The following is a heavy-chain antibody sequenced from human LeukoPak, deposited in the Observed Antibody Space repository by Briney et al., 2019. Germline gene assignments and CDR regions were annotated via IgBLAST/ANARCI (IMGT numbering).Heavy chain of an antibody. CDR3: AREFLRFNWLDP. CDR2: IYTSGST. J-gene: IGHJ5*02. Sequence: SQTLSLTCTVSGGSINSGSYYWSWIRQPAGKGLEWIGRIYTSGSTNYNPSLKSRVTISVDTSKNQFSLKLSSVTAADTAVYYCAREFLRFNWLDPWGQGTLVTVSS. D-gene: IGHD3-3*01. V-gene: IGHV4-61*02. CDR1: GGSINSGSYY.